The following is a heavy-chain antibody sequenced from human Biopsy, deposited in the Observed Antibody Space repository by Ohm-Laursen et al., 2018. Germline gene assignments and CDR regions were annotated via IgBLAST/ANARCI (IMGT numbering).Heavy chain of an antibody. V-gene: IGHV4-59*01. Sequence: SETLSLTCNVSGDSISIYYWSWIRQPPGKGLEWIGNFYYSGNTNYNPSLKSRITMSLDRSKSQVSLRMNSVTAADTAVYYCARARIKTSGVLIPETYYFDSWGQGTLVTVSS. CDR2: FYYSGNT. D-gene: IGHD3-3*01. J-gene: IGHJ4*02. CDR3: ARARIKTSGVLIPETYYFDS. CDR1: GDSISIYY.